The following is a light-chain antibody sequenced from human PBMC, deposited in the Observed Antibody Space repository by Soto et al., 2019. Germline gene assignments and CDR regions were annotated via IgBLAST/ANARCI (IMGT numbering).Light chain of an antibody. CDR1: QSVSSN. CDR3: QQYNNWWT. J-gene: IGKJ1*01. CDR2: GAS. V-gene: IGKV3-15*01. Sequence: EIVMTQSPATLSVSPGERATLSCRASQSVSSNLAWYQRKPGQAPRLLIYGASTRATGIPARFSGSGSGTEFTLTISSLQSEDFAVYYCQQYNNWWTFGQGTRWIS.